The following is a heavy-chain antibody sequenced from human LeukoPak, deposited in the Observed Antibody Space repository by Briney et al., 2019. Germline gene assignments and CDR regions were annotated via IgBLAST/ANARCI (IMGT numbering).Heavy chain of an antibody. CDR3: AKGPGGIFDWPPIDP. CDR2: ISGSGGST. CDR1: GFAFSSYA. J-gene: IGHJ5*02. V-gene: IGHV3-23*01. D-gene: IGHD3-9*01. Sequence: PGGSLRLSCAASGFAFSSYAMSWVRQAPGKGLEWVSAISGSGGSTYYADSVKGRFTISRDNSKNTLYLQMNSLRAEDTAVYYCAKGPGGIFDWPPIDPWGQGTLVTVSS.